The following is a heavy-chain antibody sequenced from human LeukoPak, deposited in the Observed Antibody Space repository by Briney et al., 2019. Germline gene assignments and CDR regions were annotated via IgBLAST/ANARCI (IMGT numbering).Heavy chain of an antibody. CDR3: ATDYPLDWLYDN. Sequence: PGGSLRLSCAASGVTFSSFWRSWVRQAPGKGLEWVANIKQDGSEKYYVDSVKGRFTISRDNAKNSLYLQMNSLRAEATAVYYCATDYPLDWLYDNWGQGTLVTVSS. CDR1: GVTFSSFW. J-gene: IGHJ4*02. D-gene: IGHD3-9*01. CDR2: IKQDGSEK. V-gene: IGHV3-7*01.